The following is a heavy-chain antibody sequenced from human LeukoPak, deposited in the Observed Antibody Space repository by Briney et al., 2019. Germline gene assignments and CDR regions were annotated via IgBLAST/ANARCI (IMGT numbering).Heavy chain of an antibody. V-gene: IGHV3-30*04. J-gene: IGHJ4*02. D-gene: IGHD2-15*01. Sequence: GGSLRLSCVGSGFTFRRYSMTWVRQAPGKGLEWVAVISYDGSHEYYADSVKGRFTISRDNSNDTLYLRMDSLRAEDTAVYFCARGRYCSGTTCNTRFDYWGQGILVTVSS. CDR1: GFTFRRYS. CDR3: ARGRYCSGTTCNTRFDY. CDR2: ISYDGSHE.